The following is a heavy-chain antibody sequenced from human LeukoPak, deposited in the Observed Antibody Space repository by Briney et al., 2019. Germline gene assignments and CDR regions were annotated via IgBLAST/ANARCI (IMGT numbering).Heavy chain of an antibody. CDR1: GFTFGGYG. Sequence: GGSLRLSCAGSGFTFGGYGMHWFRQTPGKGLEWVAVIAYDRSRAFADSVKGRFTISRDNSKNTMSVQMDDLRAEDTAVYYCTRYNNDHFDYWGQGTLVTVSS. D-gene: IGHD1-14*01. V-gene: IGHV3-33*01. J-gene: IGHJ4*02. CDR2: IAYDRSRA. CDR3: TRYNNDHFDY.